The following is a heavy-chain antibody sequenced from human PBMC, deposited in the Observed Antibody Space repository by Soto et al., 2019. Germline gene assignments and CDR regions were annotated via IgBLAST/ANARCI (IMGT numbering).Heavy chain of an antibody. Sequence: PGGFLRLSCAASGFTFSSYSMNWDRQAPGKGLEWVSYISSSSSTIYYADSVKGRFTISRDNAKNSLYLQMNSLRDEDTAVYYCARDLDYYDILTGYYWVGMDVWGQGTTVTVSS. D-gene: IGHD3-9*01. CDR2: ISSSSSTI. CDR1: GFTFSSYS. CDR3: ARDLDYYDILTGYYWVGMDV. V-gene: IGHV3-48*02. J-gene: IGHJ6*02.